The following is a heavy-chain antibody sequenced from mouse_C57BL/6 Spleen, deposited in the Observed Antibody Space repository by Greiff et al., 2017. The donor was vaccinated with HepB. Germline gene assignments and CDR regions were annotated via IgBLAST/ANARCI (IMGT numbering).Heavy chain of an antibody. V-gene: IGHV6-3*01. CDR2: IRLKSDNYAT. Sequence: EVQLQESGGGLVQPGGSMKLSCVASGFTFSNYWMNWVRQSPEKGLEWVAQIRLKSDNYATHYAESVKGRFTISRDDSKSSVYLQMNNLRAEDTGIYYCTGRGDWFAYWGQGTLVTVSA. J-gene: IGHJ3*01. CDR1: GFTFSNYW. CDR3: TGRGDWFAY.